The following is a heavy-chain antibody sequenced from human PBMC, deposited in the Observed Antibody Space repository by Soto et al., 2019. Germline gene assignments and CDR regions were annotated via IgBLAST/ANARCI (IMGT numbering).Heavy chain of an antibody. V-gene: IGHV1-2*02. CDR2: INPKSGDT. D-gene: IGHD1-26*01. CDR1: GYTFTGYY. J-gene: IGHJ6*02. CDR3: ARSSGGYSYNGMDV. Sequence: QEQLVQSGAKVKQPGASVKVSCKASGYTFTGYYIHWVRQAPGQGLEWMGWINPKSGDTKYAQKFQGRVTVTRDTSISTAYMELSRLRADDTAVYYCARSSGGYSYNGMDVWGQGTTVTVSS.